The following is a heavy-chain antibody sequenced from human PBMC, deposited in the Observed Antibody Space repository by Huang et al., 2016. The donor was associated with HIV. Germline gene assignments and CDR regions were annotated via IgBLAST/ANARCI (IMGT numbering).Heavy chain of an antibody. J-gene: IGHJ6*02. CDR3: ARQWTILEWLLGLDV. V-gene: IGHV4-34*02. CDR2: VNDSGAT. Sequence: QMQLQQRGAGLLKPSETLSLTCGVSGGSFTGNYLTWIRQAPGKGLEGIGEVNDSGATTYTPSLHCRVTISRYKSYRELSLNLRSVTAADTAVYYCARQWTILEWLLGLDVWGQGTTVIVSS. D-gene: IGHD3-3*01. CDR1: GGSFTGNY.